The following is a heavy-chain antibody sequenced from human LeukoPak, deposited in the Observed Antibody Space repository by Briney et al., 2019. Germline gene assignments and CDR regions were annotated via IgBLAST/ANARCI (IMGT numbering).Heavy chain of an antibody. CDR2: IWYDGSNK. V-gene: IGHV3-33*01. Sequence: GRSLRLSCAASGFTFSSYGMHWVRQAPGKGLEWVAVIWYDGSNKYYADSVKGRFTISRDNSKNTLYLQMNSLRAGDTALYYCATQSPDYSIGPSYGSFNIWGQGTKVTVSS. J-gene: IGHJ3*02. D-gene: IGHD3-10*01. CDR1: GFTFSSYG. CDR3: ATQSPDYSIGPSYGSFNI.